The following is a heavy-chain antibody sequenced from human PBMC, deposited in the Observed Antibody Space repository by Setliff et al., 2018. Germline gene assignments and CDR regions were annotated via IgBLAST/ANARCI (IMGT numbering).Heavy chain of an antibody. D-gene: IGHD3-10*01. CDR1: GFTFSSYW. J-gene: IGHJ4*02. CDR2: IKQDGGEK. Sequence: PGGSLRLSCAASGFTFSSYWMSWVRQAPGKGLEWVANIKQDGGEKYYVGSVKGRFTISRDNANNLLYLHMSSLRAEDTAVYYCARAKGTTMATQYFDYWGQGALVTVSS. V-gene: IGHV3-7*03. CDR3: ARAKGTTMATQYFDY.